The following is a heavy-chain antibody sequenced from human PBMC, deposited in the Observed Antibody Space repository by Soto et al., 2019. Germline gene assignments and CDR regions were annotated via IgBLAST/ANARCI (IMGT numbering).Heavy chain of an antibody. Sequence: CAASGFTFSSYAMHWVRQAPGKGLEWVAVISYDGSNKYYADSVKGRFTISRDRSKNQFSLKLSSVTAADTAVYYCARGGRRSPGMDVWGQGTTVTVSS. CDR3: ARGGRRSPGMDV. CDR1: GFTFSSYA. CDR2: ISYDGSNK. J-gene: IGHJ6*02. V-gene: IGHV3-30-3*01.